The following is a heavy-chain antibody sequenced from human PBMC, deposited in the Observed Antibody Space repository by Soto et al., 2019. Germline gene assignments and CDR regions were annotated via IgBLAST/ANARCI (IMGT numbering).Heavy chain of an antibody. CDR1: GYTFTSYD. J-gene: IGHJ4*02. CDR3: AHRSPLAVAGPGGCFDY. CDR2: MNPNSGNT. V-gene: IGHV1-8*01. Sequence: QVQLVQSGAEVKKPGASVKVSCKASGYTFTSYDINWVRQATGQGLEWMGWMNPNSGNTGYEQKFQGRVTMTRNTSISTAYMELSSLRSEATAVYYCAHRSPLAVAGPGGCFDYCGQGTLVTVSS. D-gene: IGHD6-19*01.